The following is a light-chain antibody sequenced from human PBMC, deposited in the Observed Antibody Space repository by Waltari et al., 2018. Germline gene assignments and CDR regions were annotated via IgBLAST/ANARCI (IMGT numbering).Light chain of an antibody. Sequence: QSVLTQPPSASGTPGQGVTISCSGGASNIGDNVVNWYQQVPGKAPKLLIYRSGRRPDGVPYRFSGSKSGTSASLAISGLQSEDEADYYCAAWDDSLNGRWVFGGGTKVTVL. CDR1: ASNIGDNV. V-gene: IGLV1-44*01. J-gene: IGLJ3*02. CDR3: AAWDDSLNGRWV. CDR2: RSG.